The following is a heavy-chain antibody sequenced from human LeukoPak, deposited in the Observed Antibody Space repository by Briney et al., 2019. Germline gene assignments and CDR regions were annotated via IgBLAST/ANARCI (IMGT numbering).Heavy chain of an antibody. CDR2: IIPIFGTA. CDR3: ARGSGSYRGGLDYYYYYMDV. V-gene: IGHV1-69*05. J-gene: IGHJ6*03. Sequence: SVKVSCKASGGTFSSYAISWVRQAPGQGLEWMGGIIPIFGTANYAQKFQGRVTITTDESTSTAYTELSSLRSEDTAVYYCARGSGSYRGGLDYYYYYMDVWGKGTTVTVSS. CDR1: GGTFSSYA. D-gene: IGHD1-26*01.